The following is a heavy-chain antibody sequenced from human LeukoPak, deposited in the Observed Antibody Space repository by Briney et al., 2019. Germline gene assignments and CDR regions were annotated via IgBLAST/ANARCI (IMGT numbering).Heavy chain of an antibody. CDR3: ARDRPRLRGYSYGYYYYMDV. J-gene: IGHJ6*03. D-gene: IGHD5-18*01. CDR2: IFYSGST. Sequence: SETLSLTCTVSGGSISNSDYYWGWIRQPPGKGLECIGSIFYSGSTYYNPSLKSRVTISVDTSKKQFSLKLSSVTAADTAVYYCARDRPRLRGYSYGYYYYMDVWGKGTTVTVSS. CDR1: GGSISNSDYY. V-gene: IGHV4-39*07.